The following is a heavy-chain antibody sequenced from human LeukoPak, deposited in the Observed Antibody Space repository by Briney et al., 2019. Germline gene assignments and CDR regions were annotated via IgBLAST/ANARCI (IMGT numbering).Heavy chain of an antibody. CDR2: ISYDGSNK. D-gene: IGHD2/OR15-2a*01. Sequence: GKSLRLSCAASGFTFSSYGMHWVRQAPGKGLEWVAVISYDGSNKYYIDSVKGRFTISRDNSQNTLYLQMNSLRAEDTAVYYCARGENSKTYPVSGYWGQGTLVTVSS. CDR1: GFTFSSYG. CDR3: ARGENSKTYPVSGY. V-gene: IGHV3-30*03. J-gene: IGHJ4*02.